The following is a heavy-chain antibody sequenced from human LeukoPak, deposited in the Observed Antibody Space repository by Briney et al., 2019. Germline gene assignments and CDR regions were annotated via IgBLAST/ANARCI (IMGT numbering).Heavy chain of an antibody. CDR3: SKGNYDGSGASVY. Sequence: PGGSLKLSCAASGFTFSSYAMSWVRQAPGKGLEWVSAISGSGGSTYYADSVKGRFTISRDNSKNTLYLQMNSLRAEDTAVYYCSKGNYDGSGASVYWGQGTLVTVSS. D-gene: IGHD3-10*01. CDR2: ISGSGGST. CDR1: GFTFSSYA. V-gene: IGHV3-23*01. J-gene: IGHJ4*02.